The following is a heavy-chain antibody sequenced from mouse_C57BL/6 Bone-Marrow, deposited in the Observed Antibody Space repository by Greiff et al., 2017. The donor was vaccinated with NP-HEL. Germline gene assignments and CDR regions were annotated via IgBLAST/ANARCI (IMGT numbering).Heavy chain of an antibody. J-gene: IGHJ3*01. Sequence: EVQRVESGGGLVQPGGSLSLSCAASGFTFTDYYMSWVRQPPGKALEWLGFIRNKANGYTTEYSASVKGRFTISRDNSQSILYLQMNALRAEDSATYYCASLYYYGSSYPFAYWGQGTLVTVSA. CDR1: GFTFTDYY. D-gene: IGHD1-1*01. CDR2: IRNKANGYTT. V-gene: IGHV7-3*01. CDR3: ASLYYYGSSYPFAY.